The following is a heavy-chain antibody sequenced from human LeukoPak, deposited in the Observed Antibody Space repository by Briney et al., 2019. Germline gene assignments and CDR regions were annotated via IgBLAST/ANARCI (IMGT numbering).Heavy chain of an antibody. J-gene: IGHJ3*02. CDR3: AKERPSLYYYDSSGHTTGAFDI. CDR2: ISGSGGST. V-gene: IGHV3-23*01. D-gene: IGHD3-22*01. Sequence: PGGSLRLSCAASGFTFSSYAMSWVRQAPGKGLEWVSAISGSGGSTYYADSVKGRFTISRDNSKNTLYLQMNSLRAEDTAVYYCAKERPSLYYYDSSGHTTGAFDIWGQGTMVTVSS. CDR1: GFTFSSYA.